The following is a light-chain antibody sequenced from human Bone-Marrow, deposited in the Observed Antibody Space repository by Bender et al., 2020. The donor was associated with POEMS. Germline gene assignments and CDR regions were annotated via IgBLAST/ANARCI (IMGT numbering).Light chain of an antibody. CDR1: TSDVGTSNL. V-gene: IGLV2-23*02. CDR3: CSYAGSSTSWV. CDR2: EVT. J-gene: IGLJ3*02. Sequence: QSALTQPASVSGSPGQSITISCTATTSDVGTSNLVSWYQQHPGKAPKLIIYEVTKRPSGVSNRFSGSKSGKTASLTISGLQAEDEADYYCCSYAGSSTSWVFGGGTKLTVL.